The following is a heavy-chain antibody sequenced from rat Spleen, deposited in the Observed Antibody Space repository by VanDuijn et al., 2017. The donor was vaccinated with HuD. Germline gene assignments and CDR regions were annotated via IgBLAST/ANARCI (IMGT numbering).Heavy chain of an antibody. D-gene: IGHD4-3*01. Sequence: EVQLVETGGGLVQPGRSLKLSCVASGFTFSSYWMHWIRQAPGKGLEWVSSINTDGGSTYYRDSVKGRFTISRDNAKSTLYLQMDSLRSEDTATYYCARPLRGNYFDYWGQGVMVTVSS. J-gene: IGHJ2*01. V-gene: IGHV5-58*01. CDR2: INTDGGST. CDR1: GFTFSSYW. CDR3: ARPLRGNYFDY.